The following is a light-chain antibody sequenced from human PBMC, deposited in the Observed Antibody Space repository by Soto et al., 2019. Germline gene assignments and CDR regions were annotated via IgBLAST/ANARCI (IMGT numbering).Light chain of an antibody. CDR1: QSITNKY. V-gene: IGKV3-20*01. CDR3: NQYLDSPNT. CDR2: GAS. J-gene: IGKJ2*01. Sequence: EIVLTQSPDTLSLSPGERATFSCRATQSITNKYVAWYQQKAGQAPRLLIYGASTRATGIPDRFRGSGSGTDFTLSITRLEPEDFAVYYCNQYLDSPNTFGQGTNLEIK.